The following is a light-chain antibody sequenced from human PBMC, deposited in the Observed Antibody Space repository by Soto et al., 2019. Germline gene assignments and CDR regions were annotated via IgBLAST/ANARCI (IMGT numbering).Light chain of an antibody. V-gene: IGKV3-20*01. CDR1: QSVRNSY. Sequence: EIVLTQSPGTLSLSPGERATLSCRASQSVRNSYLAWYQQKPGQAPRLLIHAASSRATGIPDRFSGSGSETDFTLTISRVEPEDFAVYYCQQFVTNRTFGQGTKVE. J-gene: IGKJ1*01. CDR3: QQFVTNRT. CDR2: AAS.